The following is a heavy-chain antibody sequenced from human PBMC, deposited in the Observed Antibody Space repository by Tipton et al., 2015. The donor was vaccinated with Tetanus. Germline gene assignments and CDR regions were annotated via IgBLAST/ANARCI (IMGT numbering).Heavy chain of an antibody. J-gene: IGHJ4*02. CDR3: ARHQSGYFTPFDY. V-gene: IGHV4-39*01. Sequence: GASIRGGTFYWGWIRQPPGKGLEWIGSIYESGDTYYIPSLKSRVTISVDTSTNQFSLTLNFMAAADTGVYYCARHQSGYFTPFDYWGQGKLVTVSS. CDR2: IYESGDT. D-gene: IGHD3-3*01. CDR1: GASIRGGTFY.